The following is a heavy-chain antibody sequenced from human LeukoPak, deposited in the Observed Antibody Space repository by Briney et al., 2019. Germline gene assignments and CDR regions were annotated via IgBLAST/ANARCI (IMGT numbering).Heavy chain of an antibody. CDR2: ISYDGSNK. V-gene: IGHV3-30*04. Sequence: PGGSLRLSCAASGFTFSTYSMHWVRQAPGKGLEWVAVISYDGSNKYYADSVKGRFTISRDNSKNTLYLQMNSLRAEDTAVYYCAKDRGRIVGAPTDYWGQGTLVTVSS. D-gene: IGHD1-26*01. CDR3: AKDRGRIVGAPTDY. CDR1: GFTFSTYS. J-gene: IGHJ4*02.